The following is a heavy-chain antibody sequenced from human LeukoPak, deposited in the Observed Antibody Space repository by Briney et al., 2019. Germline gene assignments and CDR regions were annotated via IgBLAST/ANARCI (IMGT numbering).Heavy chain of an antibody. Sequence: ASVKVSCKASGYTFTSYGISWVRQAPGQGLEWMGWISGYNGNTNYAPKLQGRVIMTTGTSTSTAYMELRSLRSDDTAVYYCARDLQQQLEGYFDYWGQGTLVTVSS. V-gene: IGHV1-18*01. CDR2: ISGYNGNT. D-gene: IGHD6-13*01. CDR3: ARDLQQQLEGYFDY. CDR1: GYTFTSYG. J-gene: IGHJ4*02.